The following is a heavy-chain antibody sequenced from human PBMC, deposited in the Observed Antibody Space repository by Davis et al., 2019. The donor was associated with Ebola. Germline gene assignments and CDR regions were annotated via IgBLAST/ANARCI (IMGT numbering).Heavy chain of an antibody. V-gene: IGHV4-59*04. J-gene: IGHJ4*02. CDR1: GGSISSYY. Sequence: SETLSLTCTVSGGSISSYYWSWIRQPPGKGLEWIGYIYYSGSTYYNPSLKSRVTISVDTSKNQFSLKLSSVTAADTAVYYCARVVARLYSGEYYFDYWGQGTLVTVSS. CDR3: ARVVARLYSGEYYFDY. D-gene: IGHD6-25*01. CDR2: IYYSGST.